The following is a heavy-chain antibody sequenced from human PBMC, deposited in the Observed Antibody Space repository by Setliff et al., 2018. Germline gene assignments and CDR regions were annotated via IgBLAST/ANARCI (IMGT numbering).Heavy chain of an antibody. CDR1: GYSISSGYY. CDR2: IYYSGST. V-gene: IGHV4-38-2*01. Sequence: SETLSLTCAVSGYSISSGYYWGWIRQPPGKGLEWIGSIYYSGSTYYNPSLKSRVTISVDTSKNQFSLKLSSVTAADTATYYCARAGPTVTFFRVLVISWWDPWGQGSLVTVSS. CDR3: ARAGPTVTFFRVLVISWWDP. J-gene: IGHJ5*02. D-gene: IGHD3-3*01.